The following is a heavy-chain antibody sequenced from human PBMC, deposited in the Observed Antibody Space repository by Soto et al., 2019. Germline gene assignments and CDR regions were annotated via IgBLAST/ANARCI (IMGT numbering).Heavy chain of an antibody. CDR1: GFTFSSYA. CDR2: ISGSGGST. J-gene: IGHJ6*02. V-gene: IGHV3-23*01. D-gene: IGHD2-2*01. CDR3: ALSGGYCISTSCYHYYYYYGMDV. Sequence: SLRLSCAASGFTFSSYAMSWVRQAPGKGLEWVSAISGSGGSTYYADSVKGRFTISRDNSKNTLYLQMNSLRAEDTAVYYCALSGGYCISTSCYHYYYYYGMDVWGQGTTVTVSS.